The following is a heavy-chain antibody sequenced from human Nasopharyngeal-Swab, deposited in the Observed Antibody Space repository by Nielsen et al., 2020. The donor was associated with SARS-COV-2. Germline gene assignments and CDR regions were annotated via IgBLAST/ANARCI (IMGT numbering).Heavy chain of an antibody. Sequence: VRQAPGKGLEWVSSISRSGTYINYADSVKGRFTISRDNAKNSLYLQLNSLRAGDTAVYYCARDRSWSHYDPLTPIDYWGQGTLVTVSS. CDR3: ARDRSWSHYDPLTPIDY. D-gene: IGHD1-26*01. J-gene: IGHJ4*02. V-gene: IGHV3-21*01. CDR2: ISRSGTYI.